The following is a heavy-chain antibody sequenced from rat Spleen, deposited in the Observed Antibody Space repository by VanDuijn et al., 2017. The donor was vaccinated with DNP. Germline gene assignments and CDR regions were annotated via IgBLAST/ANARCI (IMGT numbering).Heavy chain of an antibody. D-gene: IGHD4-1*01. CDR2: ISTGGGDT. V-gene: IGHV5S13*01. CDR1: GFTFNNYV. J-gene: IGHJ3*01. Sequence: EVQLVESGGGLVQPGRSLKLSCVASGFTFNNYVMAWVRQAPTKGLEWVASISTGGGDTYYRDSMRGRFTISRDNAKNTLYLQMDSLRSEDTATYYCARDTPRSNAGAFAYWGQGTLVTVSS. CDR3: ARDTPRSNAGAFAY.